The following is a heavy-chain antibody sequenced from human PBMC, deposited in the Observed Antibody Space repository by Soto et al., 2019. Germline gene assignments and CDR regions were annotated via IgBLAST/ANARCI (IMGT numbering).Heavy chain of an antibody. CDR3: ARGNLRFIAAAGISY. V-gene: IGHV1-46*01. Sequence: GASVKVSCKASGYAFTSYYMHWVRQAPGQGLEWMGIINPSGGSTSYAQKFQGRVTMTRDTSTSTVYVELSSLRSEDTAVYYCARGNLRFIAAAGISYWGQGTLVTVSS. CDR1: GYAFTSYY. D-gene: IGHD6-13*01. J-gene: IGHJ4*02. CDR2: INPSGGST.